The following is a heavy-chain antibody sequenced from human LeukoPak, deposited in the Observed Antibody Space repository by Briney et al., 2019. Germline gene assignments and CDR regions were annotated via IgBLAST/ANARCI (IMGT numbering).Heavy chain of an antibody. CDR2: IKQDGSEK. CDR1: GFTFSSYW. V-gene: IGHV3-7*01. J-gene: IGHJ5*02. CDR3: ARDPPRYDSSGYFS. D-gene: IGHD3-22*01. Sequence: PGGSLRLSCAASGFTFSSYWMSWVRQAPGKGLEWVANIKQDGSEKYYVDSVKGRFTISRDNAKNSLYLQMSSLRAEDTAVYYCARDPPRYDSSGYFSWGQGTLVTVSS.